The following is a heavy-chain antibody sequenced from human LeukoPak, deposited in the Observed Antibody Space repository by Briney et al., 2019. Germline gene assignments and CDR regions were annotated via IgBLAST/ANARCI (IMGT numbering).Heavy chain of an antibody. CDR1: GISFSAHG. J-gene: IGHJ4*02. V-gene: IGHV3-7*03. CDR2: INQDRSER. CDR3: ASGLDTGY. Sequence: GFLRLSCAASGISFSAHGMHWVRQAPGKGLEWVANINQDRSERYFVDSVKGRFTISRDNAKNSLYLQMNSLRVDDTAVYYCASGLDTGYWGQGTLVTVSS. D-gene: IGHD3-22*01.